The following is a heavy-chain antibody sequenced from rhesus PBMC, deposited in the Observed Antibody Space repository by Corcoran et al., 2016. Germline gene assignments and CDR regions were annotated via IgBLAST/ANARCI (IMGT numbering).Heavy chain of an antibody. CDR2: SYGVRGRT. CDR1: GGSISSSNW. D-gene: IGHD3-3*01. CDR3: ARVEIFGLVMQNWYFDL. J-gene: IGHJ2*01. V-gene: IGHV4S7*01. Sequence: QVQLQESGPGLVKPSETLSLTCAVSGGSISSSNWWRWIRQSQGKGLEWIGYSYGVRGRTSHNPTLKRRVTISTDTSKNQCSLKLRSVTAADTAVYYCARVEIFGLVMQNWYFDLWGPGTPITISS.